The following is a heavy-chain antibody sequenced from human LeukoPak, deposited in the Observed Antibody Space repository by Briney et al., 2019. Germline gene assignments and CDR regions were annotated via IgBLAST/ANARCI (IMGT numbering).Heavy chain of an antibody. CDR3: ARTYYYGSGFISPYYYYYMDV. J-gene: IGHJ6*03. CDR2: IDWDDDK. D-gene: IGHD3-10*01. Sequence: ESGPTLVNPPQTLTLTCTFSGFSLSTSGMCVSWIRQPPGKALEWLARIDWDDDKYYSTSLKTRLTISKDTSKNQVVLTMTNMDPVDTATYYCARTYYYGSGFISPYYYYYMDVWGKGTTVTISS. CDR1: GFSLSTSGMC. V-gene: IGHV2-70*11.